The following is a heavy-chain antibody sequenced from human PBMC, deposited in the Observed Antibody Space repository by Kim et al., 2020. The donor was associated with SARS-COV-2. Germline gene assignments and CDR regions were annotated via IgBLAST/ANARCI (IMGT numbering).Heavy chain of an antibody. Sequence: GGSLRLSCAASGFTFSSYAMHWVRQAPGKGLEWVSVISYHGSNKFYADSVKGRFTISRDNSKNTLYLQMNSLRTEDTAVYYCARDSSGVVVVPGSHTFENWGQGTLVTVSS. CDR3: ARDSSGVVVVPGSHTFEN. J-gene: IGHJ4*02. CDR1: GFTFSSYA. V-gene: IGHV3-30*04. D-gene: IGHD2-2*01. CDR2: ISYHGSNK.